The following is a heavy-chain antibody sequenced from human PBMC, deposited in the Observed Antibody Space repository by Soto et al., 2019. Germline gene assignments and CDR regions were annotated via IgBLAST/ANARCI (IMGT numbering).Heavy chain of an antibody. CDR2: IWYDGSNK. CDR1: GFTFSSYG. Sequence: QVQLVESGGGVVQPGRSLRLSCAASGFTFSSYGMHWVRQAPGKGLEWVAVIWYDGSNKYYADSVKGRFTNPRDNSKNTLYLQMNSLRAEDTAVYYCARDEHYGSGSYYKSWGQGTLVTVSS. CDR3: ARDEHYGSGSYYKS. J-gene: IGHJ4*02. V-gene: IGHV3-33*01. D-gene: IGHD3-10*01.